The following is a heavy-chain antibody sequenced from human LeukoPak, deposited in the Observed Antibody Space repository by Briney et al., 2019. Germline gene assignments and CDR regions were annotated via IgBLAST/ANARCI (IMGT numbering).Heavy chain of an antibody. CDR2: ITPNGGGT. CDR3: ARGWVTSEFDY. Sequence: ASVKVSCKTSGYTFTGHFMHWVRQAPGQGLEWMGWITPNGGGTNYAQKFQGRVAMTRDTSIATAYLELSSLRSDDTAVYYCARGWVTSEFDYWGQGTLVTVSS. V-gene: IGHV1-2*02. CDR1: GYTFTGHF. D-gene: IGHD4-17*01. J-gene: IGHJ4*02.